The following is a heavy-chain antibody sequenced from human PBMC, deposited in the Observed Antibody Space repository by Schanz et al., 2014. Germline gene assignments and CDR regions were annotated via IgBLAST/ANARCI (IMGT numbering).Heavy chain of an antibody. J-gene: IGHJ4*02. D-gene: IGHD1-26*01. CDR1: GFTFSTFA. CDR2: ISNNGDST. CDR3: ARDHTTESYYSAGPPIDY. Sequence: EVQLVESGGGLVQPGGSLRLSCSASGFTFSTFAMHWVRQAPGKGLEYISAISNNGDSTYYADSVKGRFTISRDNSKNTLFLQMSSLRAEDTAVYYCARDHTTESYYSAGPPIDYWGQGTLLTVSS. V-gene: IGHV3-64D*06.